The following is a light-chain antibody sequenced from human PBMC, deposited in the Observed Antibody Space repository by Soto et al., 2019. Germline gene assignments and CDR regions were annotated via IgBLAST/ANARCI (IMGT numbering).Light chain of an antibody. V-gene: IGKV3-20*01. J-gene: IGKJ2*01. Sequence: EIVLTQSPGTLSLSPGERATLSCRASQSVSSSYLAWYQQKPGQAPRLLIYGASSRATGIPDRFSGSGSGTELTLTISRLEPEDFAVYYCQQYGSAPVTFGQGTKLEIK. CDR3: QQYGSAPVT. CDR2: GAS. CDR1: QSVSSSY.